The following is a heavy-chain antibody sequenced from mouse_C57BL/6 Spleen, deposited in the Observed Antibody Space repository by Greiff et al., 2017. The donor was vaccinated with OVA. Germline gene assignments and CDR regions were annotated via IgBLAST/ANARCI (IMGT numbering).Heavy chain of an antibody. CDR3: ARRGYYYAMDY. CDR1: GYTFTSYW. V-gene: IGHV1-59*01. Sequence: QVQLQQPGAELVRPGPSVKLSCKASGYTFTSYWMHWVKQRPGQGLEWIGVIDPSDSYTNYNQKFKGKATLTVDTSSSTAYMQLSSLTSEDSAVYYCARRGYYYAMDYWGQGTSVTVSS. J-gene: IGHJ4*01. D-gene: IGHD3-1*01. CDR2: IDPSDSYT.